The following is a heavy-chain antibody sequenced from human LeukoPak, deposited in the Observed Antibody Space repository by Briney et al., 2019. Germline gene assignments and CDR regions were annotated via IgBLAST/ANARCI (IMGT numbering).Heavy chain of an antibody. J-gene: IGHJ5*02. V-gene: IGHV1-2*02. CDR1: GDTFSLFA. CDR2: INPNSGGT. Sequence: GASVKVSCKASGDTFSLFAISWVRQAPGQGLEWMGWINPNSGGTNYAQKFQGRVTMTRDTSISTAYMELSRLRSDDTAVYYCASSIVGATSWFDPWGQGTLVTVSS. D-gene: IGHD1-26*01. CDR3: ASSIVGATSWFDP.